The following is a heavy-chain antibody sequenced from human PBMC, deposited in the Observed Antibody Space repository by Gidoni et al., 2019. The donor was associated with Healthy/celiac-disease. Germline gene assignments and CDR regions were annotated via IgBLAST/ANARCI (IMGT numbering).Heavy chain of an antibody. CDR2: IYYSGST. J-gene: IGHJ4*02. CDR3: ARYVLVVYAEKKPYFDY. V-gene: IGHV4-39*01. D-gene: IGHD2-8*02. Sequence: QLQLQESGPGLVKPSETLSLTCTVSGGSISSSSYYWGWIRQPPGKGLEWIGSIYYSGSTYYNPSLKSRVTISVDTSKNQFSLKLSSVTAADTAVYYCARYVLVVYAEKKPYFDYWGQGTLVTVSS. CDR1: GGSISSSSYY.